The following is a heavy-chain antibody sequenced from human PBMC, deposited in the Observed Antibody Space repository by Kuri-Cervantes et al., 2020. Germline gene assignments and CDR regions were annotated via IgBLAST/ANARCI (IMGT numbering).Heavy chain of an antibody. CDR2: INHSGST. Sequence: SETLSLTCTVSGGSVSSGSYYWSWIRQPPGKGLEWIGEINHSGSTNYNPSLKSRVTISVDTSKNQFSLKLSSVTAADTAVYYCARGHCSGGSCYDYWGQGTLVTVSS. J-gene: IGHJ4*02. CDR1: GGSVSSGSYY. V-gene: IGHV4-61*01. D-gene: IGHD2-15*01. CDR3: ARGHCSGGSCYDY.